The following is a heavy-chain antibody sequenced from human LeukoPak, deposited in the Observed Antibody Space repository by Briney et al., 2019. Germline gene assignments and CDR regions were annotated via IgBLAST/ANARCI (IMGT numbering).Heavy chain of an antibody. D-gene: IGHD3-22*01. CDR3: ARGDFYHDSSGYHGDWFDP. CDR2: IYNSGST. Sequence: SETLSLTCTVSGGSISSYYWSWIRHPPGEGLEWIGYIYNSGSTKYNPSLKSRVTISVDTSKNQFSLKLSSVTAADTAVYYCARGDFYHDSSGYHGDWFDPWGQGTLVTVSS. CDR1: GGSISSYY. J-gene: IGHJ5*02. V-gene: IGHV4-4*09.